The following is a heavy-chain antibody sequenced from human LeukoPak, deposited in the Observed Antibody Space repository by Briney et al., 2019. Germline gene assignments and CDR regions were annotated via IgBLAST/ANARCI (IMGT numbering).Heavy chain of an antibody. CDR2: IYYSGST. D-gene: IGHD1-14*01. CDR1: GVSIGSSSYY. CDR3: AYSGPPPNRMGY. V-gene: IGHV4-39*07. Sequence: SETLSLTCTVSGVSIGSSSYYWGWIRQPPGKGLEWIGSIYYSGSTYYNPSLKSRVTISVDTSKNQFSLKLSSVTAADTAVYYCAYSGPPPNRMGYWGQGTLVTVSS. J-gene: IGHJ4*02.